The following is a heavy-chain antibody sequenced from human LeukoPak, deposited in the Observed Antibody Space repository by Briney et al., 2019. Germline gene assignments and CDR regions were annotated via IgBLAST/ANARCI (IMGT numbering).Heavy chain of an antibody. J-gene: IGHJ4*02. V-gene: IGHV3-53*01. D-gene: IGHD6-6*01. CDR2: IYSGGGT. CDR3: ARDKGTSYLSSFDY. CDR1: GFTFSSCG. Sequence: GGSLRLSCAASGFTFSSCGMSWVRQAPGKGLEWVSVIYSGGGTYYADSVKGRFTISRDNFKNTLYLQMNSLRAEDTAVYYCARDKGTSYLSSFDYWGQGTLVTVSS.